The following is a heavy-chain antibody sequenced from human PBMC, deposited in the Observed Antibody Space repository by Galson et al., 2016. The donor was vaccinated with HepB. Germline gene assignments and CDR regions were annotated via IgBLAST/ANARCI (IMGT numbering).Heavy chain of an antibody. V-gene: IGHV4-61*02. CDR2: ISTTWGT. CDR1: GDSITSGTYY. Sequence: TLSLTCTVSGDSITSGTYYWSWVRQPAGKGLEWIGSISTTWGTNYNPSLKGRVTISLDTSTDQFSLKLTSVTASETAVYYCTRSARDGLLASWGRGVLVTVSS. CDR3: TRSARDGLLAS. D-gene: IGHD5-24*01. J-gene: IGHJ1*01.